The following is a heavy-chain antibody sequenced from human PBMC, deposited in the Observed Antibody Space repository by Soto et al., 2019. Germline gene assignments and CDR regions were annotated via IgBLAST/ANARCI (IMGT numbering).Heavy chain of an antibody. CDR3: ARARHSYGGFGGFDP. J-gene: IGHJ5*02. CDR1: GYTFTSYC. CDR2: ISAYNGNT. D-gene: IGHD5-18*01. V-gene: IGHV1-18*01. Sequence: ASVKVSCKASGYTFTSYCISWVRQAPGQGLGWMGWISAYNGNTNYAQKLQGRVTMATDTSTSTAYMELRSLRSDDTAVYYCARARHSYGGFGGFDPWGQGTLVTVSS.